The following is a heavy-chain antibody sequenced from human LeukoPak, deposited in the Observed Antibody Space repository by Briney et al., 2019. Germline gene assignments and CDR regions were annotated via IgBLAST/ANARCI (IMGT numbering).Heavy chain of an antibody. CDR1: GFTFSSYA. V-gene: IGHV3-23*05. J-gene: IGHJ4*02. CDR3: AKGSRAQGYYFDF. D-gene: IGHD3-10*01. Sequence: PGGSLRLSCAASGFTFSSYALSWVRQAPGKGLEWVSAIYSSGHNTYYADSVKGRFTISRDNSKNTLYLQMNSLRAEDTAAYYCAKGSRAQGYYFDFWGQGTLVTVSS. CDR2: IYSSGHNT.